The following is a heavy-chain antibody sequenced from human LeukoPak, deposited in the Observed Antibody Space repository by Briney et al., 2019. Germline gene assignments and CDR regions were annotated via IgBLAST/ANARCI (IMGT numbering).Heavy chain of an antibody. J-gene: IGHJ2*01. D-gene: IGHD4-17*01. V-gene: IGHV4-59*01. CDR2: IYYSGST. CDR1: GGSFSGYY. Sequence: SETLSLTCAVYGGSFSGYYWSWIRQPPGKGLEWIGYIYYSGSTNYNPSLKSRVTISVDTSKNQFSLKLSSVTAADTAVYYCARSGLRERYFDLWGRGTLVTVSS. CDR3: ARSGLRERYFDL.